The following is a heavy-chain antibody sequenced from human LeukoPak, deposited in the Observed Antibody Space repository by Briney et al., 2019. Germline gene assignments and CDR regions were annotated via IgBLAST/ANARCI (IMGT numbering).Heavy chain of an antibody. CDR2: ISAYNGNT. CDR1: GYTFTSYG. J-gene: IGHJ4*02. CDR3: ARDRRIAAATDY. D-gene: IGHD6-13*01. V-gene: IGHV1-18*01. Sequence: ASVKVSCKASGYTFTSYGISWVRPAPGQGLAWMGWISAYNGNTNYAQKLQGRVTMTTDTSTGTAYMELRSLRSDDTAVYYCARDRRIAAATDYWGQGTLVTVSS.